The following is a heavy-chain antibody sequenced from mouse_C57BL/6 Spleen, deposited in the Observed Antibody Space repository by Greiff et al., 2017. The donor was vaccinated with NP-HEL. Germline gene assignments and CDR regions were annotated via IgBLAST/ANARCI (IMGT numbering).Heavy chain of an antibody. V-gene: IGHV5-6*01. CDR1: GFTFSSYG. Sequence: DVHLVESGGDLVKPGGSLKLSCAASGFTFSSYGMSWVRQTPDKRLEWVATIRSGGSYTYYPDSVKGRFTISRDNAKNTLYLEMSSLKSEDTAMYYCARYYDYEGDYAMDCWGRGTSVTVSS. D-gene: IGHD2-4*01. J-gene: IGHJ4*01. CDR3: ARYYDYEGDYAMDC. CDR2: IRSGGSYT.